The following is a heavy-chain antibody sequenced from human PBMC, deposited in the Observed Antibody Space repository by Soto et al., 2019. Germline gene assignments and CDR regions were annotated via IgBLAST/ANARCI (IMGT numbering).Heavy chain of an antibody. CDR3: ARGSSGWPYYYYGMDV. D-gene: IGHD6-19*01. CDR1: GGSISSSTYY. Sequence: SETLSLRCTVSGGSISSSTYYWGWMRQPPGKGLEWIASFFIGGNTYYNPSLKSRVTISVDTSKNQFSLKLSSVTAADTAVYYCARGSSGWPYYYYGMDVWGQGTTVTVSS. CDR2: FFIGGNT. V-gene: IGHV4-39*01. J-gene: IGHJ6*02.